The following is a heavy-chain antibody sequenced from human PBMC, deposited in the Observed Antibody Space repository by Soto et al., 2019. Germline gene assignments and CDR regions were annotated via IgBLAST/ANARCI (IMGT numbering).Heavy chain of an antibody. Sequence: EVQLVESGGGLVQPGGSLRLSCAASGFTFSSYEMNWVRQAPGKGLEWVSYISSSGSTIYYADSVKGRFIISRDNAKNSLYLQMNSLRAEDTAVYYCARVRVVVPAAIRLGLDYWGQGTLVTVSS. CDR2: ISSSGSTI. CDR3: ARVRVVVPAAIRLGLDY. CDR1: GFTFSSYE. V-gene: IGHV3-48*03. D-gene: IGHD2-2*01. J-gene: IGHJ4*02.